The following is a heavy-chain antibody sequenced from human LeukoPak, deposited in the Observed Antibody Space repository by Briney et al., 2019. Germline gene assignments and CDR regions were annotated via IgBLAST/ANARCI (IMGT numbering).Heavy chain of an antibody. J-gene: IGHJ4*02. CDR3: TTDLLWFGERYD. Sequence: GGSLRLSCAASGFTFSSYGMHWVRQAPGKGLEWVAVIWYDGSNKYYADSVKGRFTISRDNSKNTLYLQMNSLKTEDTAVYYCTTDLLWFGERYDWGQGTLVTVSS. CDR2: IWYDGSNK. CDR1: GFTFSSYG. D-gene: IGHD3-10*01. V-gene: IGHV3-33*01.